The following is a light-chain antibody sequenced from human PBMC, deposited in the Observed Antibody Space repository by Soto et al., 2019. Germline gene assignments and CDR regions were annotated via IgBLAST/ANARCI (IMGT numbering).Light chain of an antibody. CDR1: QSVSSSY. J-gene: IGKJ1*01. V-gene: IGKV3-20*01. Sequence: EIVLTQSPGTLSLSPGERATLSCRASQSVSSSYLAWYQQKPGQAPRPLIYGASSRAIGIPDRFSGSGSGTDFTLTISRLEPEDFAVYYCQQYDTYPWTFRQGTKVEIK. CDR2: GAS. CDR3: QQYDTYPWT.